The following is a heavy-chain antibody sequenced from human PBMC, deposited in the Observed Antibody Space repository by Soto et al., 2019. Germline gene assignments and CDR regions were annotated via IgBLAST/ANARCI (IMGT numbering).Heavy chain of an antibody. V-gene: IGHV1-18*04. J-gene: IGHJ4*02. CDR1: GYTFTSYG. CDR3: GRDLYCSSSSCYFDY. Sequence: GASVKVSCKASGYTFTSYGISWLRQAPGQGLEWMGWINTYNGNTNYAQKLQGRVTMTTDTSTSTVHMELRSLRSDDTAVYYCGRDLYCSSSSCYFDYWGQGTLVTVSS. CDR2: INTYNGNT. D-gene: IGHD2-2*01.